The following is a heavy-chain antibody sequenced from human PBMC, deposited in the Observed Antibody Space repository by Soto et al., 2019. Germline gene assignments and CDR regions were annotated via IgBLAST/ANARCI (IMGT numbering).Heavy chain of an antibody. CDR3: ARDRSYSLEV. Sequence: EVQLVESGGGLLQPGGSLRLSCAVSGSTFSNDWMHWVRQAPGKGLVWVSHINSDGSSTNYADFVKGRFSIARDNAKNTVYLRMNSLRAEDTAVYYCARDRSYSLEVWGQGTTVNVSS. J-gene: IGHJ6*02. CDR2: INSDGSST. V-gene: IGHV3-74*01. CDR1: GSTFSNDW.